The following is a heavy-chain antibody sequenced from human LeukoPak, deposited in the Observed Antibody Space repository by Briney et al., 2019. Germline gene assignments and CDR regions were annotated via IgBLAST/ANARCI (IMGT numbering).Heavy chain of an antibody. CDR1: GGSFSGYN. D-gene: IGHD6-13*01. J-gene: IGHJ4*02. Sequence: SGTLSLTCAVYGGSFSGYNRCRIRQPPGKGREWSGEINHSGSTNYNPSLQSRVTISVDTSKTQYSLKLSSVTAADTAVYDCARGLVPSGIAAADPLAGGLTFDYWGQGTLVTVSS. V-gene: IGHV4-34*01. CDR2: INHSGST. CDR3: ARGLVPSGIAAADPLAGGLTFDY.